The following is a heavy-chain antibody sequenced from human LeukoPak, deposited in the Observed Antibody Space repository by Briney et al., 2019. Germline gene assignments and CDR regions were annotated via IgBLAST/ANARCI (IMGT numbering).Heavy chain of an antibody. Sequence: ASVKVSCKASGYTFSTYGISWVRQAPGQGLEWMGWISAYNGHTNYAQKFQSRVTMTTDTSTSTAYMELTSLTSDDTAVYYCARDKDLGAVAGTFDYWGQGTLVTVSS. D-gene: IGHD6-19*01. CDR3: ARDKDLGAVAGTFDY. V-gene: IGHV1-18*01. CDR1: GYTFSTYG. CDR2: ISAYNGHT. J-gene: IGHJ4*02.